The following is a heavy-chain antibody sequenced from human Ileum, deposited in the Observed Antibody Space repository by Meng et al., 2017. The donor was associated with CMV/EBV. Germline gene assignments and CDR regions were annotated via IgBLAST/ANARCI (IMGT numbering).Heavy chain of an antibody. V-gene: IGHV6-1*01. CDR2: TFYRSKWYY. D-gene: IGHD3-10*01. J-gene: IGHJ4*02. CDR3: TSGWGLNY. Sequence: QGKLQQSGPGLVKPSQPLSLPCVIPGDSISGSNTAWNWLRQSPSTGLEWLGRTFYRSKWYYDYAVSVNSRIAIIPDTSKNQLSLQLNSVTPEDTAVYYCTSGWGLNYWGQGTLVTVSS. CDR1: GDSISGSNTA.